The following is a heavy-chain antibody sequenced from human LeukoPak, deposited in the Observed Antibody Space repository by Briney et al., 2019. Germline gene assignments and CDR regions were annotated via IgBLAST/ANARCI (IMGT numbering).Heavy chain of an antibody. CDR2: ISGSGGST. CDR1: GFTFSSYA. CDR3: AKGSCSSTSCHPAFDI. Sequence: PGGSLRLSCAASGFTFSSYAMSWVRQAPGKGLEWVSAISGSGGSTYYADSVKGRSTISRDNSKNTLYLQMNSLRAEDTAVYYCAKGSCSSTSCHPAFDIWGQGTMVTVSS. V-gene: IGHV3-23*01. J-gene: IGHJ3*02. D-gene: IGHD2-2*01.